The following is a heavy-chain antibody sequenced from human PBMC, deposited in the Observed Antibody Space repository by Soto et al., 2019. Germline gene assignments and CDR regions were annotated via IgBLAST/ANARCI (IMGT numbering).Heavy chain of an antibody. CDR2: IYYSGST. CDR1: GGSISSGDYY. Sequence: SETLSLTCTVSGGSISSGDYYWSWIRQPPGKGLEWIGYIYYSGSTYYNPSLKSRVTISVDTSKNQFSLKLSSVTAADTAVYYCAREPRDGYYYFDYWGQGTLVTVSS. J-gene: IGHJ4*02. CDR3: AREPRDGYYYFDY. D-gene: IGHD4-17*01. V-gene: IGHV4-30-4*01.